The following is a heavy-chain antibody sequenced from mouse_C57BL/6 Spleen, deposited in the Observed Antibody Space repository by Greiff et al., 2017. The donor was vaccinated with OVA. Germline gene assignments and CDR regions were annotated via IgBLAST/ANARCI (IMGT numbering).Heavy chain of an antibody. J-gene: IGHJ2*01. Sequence: EVQLVESGPELVKPGDSVKISCKASGYSFTGYFMNWVMQSHGKSLEWIGRINPYNGDTFYNQKFKGKATLTVDKSSSTAHMELRSLTSEDSAVYDCARGYDYDGLDYWGQGTTLTVSS. CDR2: INPYNGDT. CDR1: GYSFTGYF. V-gene: IGHV1-20*01. CDR3: ARGYDYDGLDY. D-gene: IGHD2-4*01.